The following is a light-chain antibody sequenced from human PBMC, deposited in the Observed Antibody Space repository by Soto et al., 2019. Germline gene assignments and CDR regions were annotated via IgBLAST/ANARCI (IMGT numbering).Light chain of an antibody. J-gene: IGLJ3*02. CDR3: TSYTSSSTWV. CDR2: DVS. V-gene: IGLV2-14*01. CDR1: SSDVGAYNY. Sequence: QSVLTQPASVSGSPGQSITISCTGTSSDVGAYNYVSWYQQHPGKAPKLMIHDVSNRPSGVSNRFSGSKSGNTASLTISGLQAEDEAHYYCTSYTSSSTWVFGGGTKVTVL.